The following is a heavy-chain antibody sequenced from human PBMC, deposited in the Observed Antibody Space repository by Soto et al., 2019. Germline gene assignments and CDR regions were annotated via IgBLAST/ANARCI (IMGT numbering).Heavy chain of an antibody. D-gene: IGHD5-18*01. J-gene: IGHJ4*02. V-gene: IGHV3-23*01. CDR1: GFTFTSYA. Sequence: EVQLLESGGGLVQPGGSLRLSCAASGFTFTSYAMAWVRQVPGKGLEWVSTISATGGSYYYAGSVKGRFTITRDNSKSTVYLQMNSLRDEDTALYYCAKDRGYSYGYGFDYWGKGTLVTVSS. CDR3: AKDRGYSYGYGFDY. CDR2: ISATGGSY.